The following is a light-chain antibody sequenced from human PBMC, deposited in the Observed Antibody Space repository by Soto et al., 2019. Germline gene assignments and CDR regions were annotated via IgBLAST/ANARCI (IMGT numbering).Light chain of an antibody. CDR1: SGHSTYI. CDR3: ETWDSNSWV. V-gene: IGLV4-60*03. CDR2: LESSGSY. Sequence: QSVLTQSSSASASPGSSVKLTCTLSSGHSTYIIAWHQQQPGKAPRYLMKLESSGSYNKGSGVPDRFSGSSSGADRYLTISNLQSEDEADYYCETWDSNSWVFGGGTKVTVL. J-gene: IGLJ3*02.